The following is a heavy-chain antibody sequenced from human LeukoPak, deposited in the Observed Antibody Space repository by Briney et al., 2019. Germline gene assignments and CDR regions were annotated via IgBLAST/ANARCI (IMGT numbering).Heavy chain of an antibody. D-gene: IGHD1-26*01. Sequence: GGSLRLSCAASGFTFSSYSMNWVRQAPGKGLEWVSYISSSSSTIYYADSVKGRFTISRDNSKNTLYLQMNSLRAEDTAIYYCTKGTGSSDSYFDYWGQGALVTVSS. CDR2: ISSSSSTI. J-gene: IGHJ4*02. V-gene: IGHV3-48*01. CDR3: TKGTGSSDSYFDY. CDR1: GFTFSSYS.